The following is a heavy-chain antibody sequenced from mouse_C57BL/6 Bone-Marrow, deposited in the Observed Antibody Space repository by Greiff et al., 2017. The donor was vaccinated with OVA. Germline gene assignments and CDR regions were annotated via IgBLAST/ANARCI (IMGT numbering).Heavy chain of an antibody. CDR2: IFPGSGST. CDR1: GYTFTDYY. V-gene: IGHV1-75*01. J-gene: IGHJ2*01. CDR3: AREGKLLFFDY. Sequence: QVQLKQSGPELVKPGASVKISCKASGYTFTDYYINWVKQRPGQGLEWIGWIFPGSGSTYYNEKFKGKATITVDNSSSTAYMLLSSLTSEDSTVYFCAREGKLLFFDYWGQGTTLTVSA. D-gene: IGHD2-1*01.